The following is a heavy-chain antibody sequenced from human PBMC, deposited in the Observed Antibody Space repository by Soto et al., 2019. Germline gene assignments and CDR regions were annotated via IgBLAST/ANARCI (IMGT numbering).Heavy chain of an antibody. CDR2: ISSDGGNN. J-gene: IGHJ4*02. CDR3: AHANSGKYWNHFDY. V-gene: IGHV3-30-3*01. Sequence: QVQLVESGGGVVQPGRSLRLSCAASGFTFSTYDMHWVRQAPGKGLEWVALISSDGGNNYYADSVKGRFTISRDNSKNTLYLQMNSLRADDTAVYHCAHANSGKYWNHFDYWGQGILVTVSS. CDR1: GFTFSTYD. D-gene: IGHD1-26*01.